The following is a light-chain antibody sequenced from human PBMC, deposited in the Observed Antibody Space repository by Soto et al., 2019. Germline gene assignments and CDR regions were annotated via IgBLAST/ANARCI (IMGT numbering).Light chain of an antibody. CDR3: QQYTDRPRT. V-gene: IGKV1-39*01. CDR2: AAS. J-gene: IGKJ1*01. Sequence: DIQMTQSPSSMSASVEDRVIIPCRASQSISNHLNWYQQKPGKAPKLLIFAASSLQSGVPSRFSGSVSGTEFTLTISGLQSEDFAVYFCQQYTDRPRTFGQGTKVDIK. CDR1: QSISNH.